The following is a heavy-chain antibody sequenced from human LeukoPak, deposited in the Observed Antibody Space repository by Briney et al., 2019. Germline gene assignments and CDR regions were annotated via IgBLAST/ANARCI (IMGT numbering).Heavy chain of an antibody. V-gene: IGHV1-69*08. CDR2: ITPIIDSV. J-gene: IGHJ5*02. D-gene: IGHD1-26*01. CDR1: GGTFRSHI. Sequence: SVKVSCKTSGGTFRSHIFSWVRQAPGQGLDWMGKITPIIDSVKYSEKFRDRLTITGDSSTGTAYMELNNLTPEDTALYYCTRVNLRGSQYNWSDPWGQGTLVIVSS. CDR3: TRVNLRGSQYNWSDP.